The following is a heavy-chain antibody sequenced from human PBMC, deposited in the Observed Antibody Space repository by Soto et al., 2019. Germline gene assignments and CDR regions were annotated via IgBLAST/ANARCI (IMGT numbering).Heavy chain of an antibody. Sequence: SETLSLTCTVSGGSISSYYWSWIRQPPGKGLEWIGYIYYSGSTNYNPSLKSRVTISVDTSKNQFSLKLSSVTAADTAVYYCARDRLAARPNYYYYYGMDVWGQGTTVNVSS. CDR1: GGSISSYY. J-gene: IGHJ6*02. D-gene: IGHD6-6*01. V-gene: IGHV4-59*01. CDR3: ARDRLAARPNYYYYYGMDV. CDR2: IYYSGST.